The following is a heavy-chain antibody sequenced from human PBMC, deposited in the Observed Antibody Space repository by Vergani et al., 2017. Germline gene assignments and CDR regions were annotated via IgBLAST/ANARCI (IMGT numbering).Heavy chain of an antibody. D-gene: IGHD2-21*01. Sequence: VQLQESGPGLVKASETLSLSCIVSGYSITSGYFWGWIRQPAGKGLEWIDSIYYNGRQSNNPSIKSRVTISLDMSNNHFSLRLTSVTAADTAVYYCARQILSYCGNDRCYGAAFDIWGQGTMVTVSS. CDR1: GYSITSGYF. J-gene: IGHJ3*02. CDR3: ARQILSYCGNDRCYGAAFDI. V-gene: IGHV4-38-2*02. CDR2: IYYNGRQ.